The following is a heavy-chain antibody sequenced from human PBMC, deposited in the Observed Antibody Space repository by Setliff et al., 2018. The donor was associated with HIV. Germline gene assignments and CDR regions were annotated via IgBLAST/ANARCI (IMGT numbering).Heavy chain of an antibody. V-gene: IGHV4-39*01. D-gene: IGHD4-17*01. CDR2: IYYSGST. CDR1: GGSISSSSYY. CDR3: ANFFVSSVTTQDS. J-gene: IGHJ4*02. Sequence: PSETLSLTCTVSGGSISSSSYYWGWIRQPPGKGLEWIGSIYYSGSTYYNPSLKSRVTISVDTSKNQFSLKLTSVTAADTAVYYCANFFVSSVTTQDSWGQGTLVTVSS.